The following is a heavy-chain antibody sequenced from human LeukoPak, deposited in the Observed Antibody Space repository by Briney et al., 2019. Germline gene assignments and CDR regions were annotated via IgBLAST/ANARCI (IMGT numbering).Heavy chain of an antibody. CDR3: ARARHWAIAAFDY. D-gene: IGHD6-6*01. CDR2: ISSSSSYI. CDR1: GFTLSSYS. Sequence: GGSLRLSCAASGFTLSSYSMNWVRQAPGKGLEWVSSISSSSSYIYYADSVKGRFTISRDNAKNSLYLQMNSLRVEDTAVYYCARARHWAIAAFDYWGQGTLVTVSS. V-gene: IGHV3-21*01. J-gene: IGHJ4*02.